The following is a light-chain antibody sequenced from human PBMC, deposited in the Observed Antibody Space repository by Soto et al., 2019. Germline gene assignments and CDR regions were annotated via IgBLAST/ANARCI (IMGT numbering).Light chain of an antibody. Sequence: DIQMTQSPSSLSASVGDRVTITCRASQGIGNDLGWYQQKPGKAPKRLIYLTYSLQTGVPSRFSVSGSGTEFSLTISSLQPEDSATYLCLQHNSYPRTFGQGTNVEIK. V-gene: IGKV1-17*01. CDR1: QGIGND. CDR2: LTY. J-gene: IGKJ1*01. CDR3: LQHNSYPRT.